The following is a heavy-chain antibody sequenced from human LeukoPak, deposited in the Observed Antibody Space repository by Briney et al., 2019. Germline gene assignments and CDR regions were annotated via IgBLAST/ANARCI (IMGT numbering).Heavy chain of an antibody. CDR3: ARVPGAITMVRGVIPGDY. J-gene: IGHJ4*02. CDR2: INPNSGGT. D-gene: IGHD3-10*01. V-gene: IGHV1-2*02. Sequence: ASVKVSCKASGYTFTSYGISWVRQAPGQGLEWMGWINPNSGGTNYAQKFQGRVTMTRDTSISTAYMELSRLRSDDTAVYYCARVPGAITMVRGVIPGDYWGQGTLVTVSS. CDR1: GYTFTSYG.